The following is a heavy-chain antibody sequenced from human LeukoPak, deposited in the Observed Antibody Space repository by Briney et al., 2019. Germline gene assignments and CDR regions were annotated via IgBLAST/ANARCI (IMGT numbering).Heavy chain of an antibody. CDR1: GFTFSSYS. V-gene: IGHV3-48*01. Sequence: GGSLRLSCAASGFTFSSYSMNWVRQAPGKGLEWVSYISSSSSTIYYADSVKGRFTISRDNSKNTLYLQMNSLRAEDTAVYYCAKGITVTYGMDVWGQGTTVTVSS. J-gene: IGHJ6*02. CDR2: ISSSSSTI. D-gene: IGHD4-17*01. CDR3: AKGITVTYGMDV.